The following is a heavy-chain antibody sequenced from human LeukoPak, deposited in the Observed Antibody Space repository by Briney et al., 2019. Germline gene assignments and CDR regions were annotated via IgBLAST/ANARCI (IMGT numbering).Heavy chain of an antibody. J-gene: IGHJ4*02. D-gene: IGHD5-18*01. Sequence: PGGSLRLSCSASGFTFSSYAMHWVRQAPGKGLEYVSAISSNGGSTYYADSVKGRFAISRDNSKNTLYLQMSSLRAEDTAVYYCVQLWSKYFDYGGQGPLVTVSS. CDR3: VQLWSKYFDY. CDR1: GFTFSSYA. V-gene: IGHV3-64D*06. CDR2: ISSNGGST.